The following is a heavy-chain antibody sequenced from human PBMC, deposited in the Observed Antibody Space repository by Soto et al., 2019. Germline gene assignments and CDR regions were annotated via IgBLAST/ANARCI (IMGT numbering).Heavy chain of an antibody. J-gene: IGHJ6*02. CDR3: AKMLPSYSSSWYAHYYYYYGMDV. Sequence: PGGSLRLSCAASGFTXSSYGMHWVRQAPGKGLEWVAVISYDGSSKYYADSVKGRFTISRDNSKNTLYLQMNSLRAEDTAVYYCAKMLPSYSSSWYAHYYYYYGMDVWGQGTTVTVSS. CDR2: ISYDGSSK. D-gene: IGHD6-13*01. V-gene: IGHV3-30*18. CDR1: GFTXSSYG.